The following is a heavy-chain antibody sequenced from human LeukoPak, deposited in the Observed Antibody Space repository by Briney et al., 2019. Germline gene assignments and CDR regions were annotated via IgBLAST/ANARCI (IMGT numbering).Heavy chain of an antibody. V-gene: IGHV3-30-3*01. CDR1: GFTFSSYA. J-gene: IGHJ5*02. CDR3: ARPYSGYDYPGAWFDP. CDR2: ISYDGSNK. D-gene: IGHD5-12*01. Sequence: PGRSLRLSCAASGFTFSSYAMHWVRQAPGKGLEWVAVISYDGSNKYYADSVKGRFTISRDNSKNTLYLQMNSLRAEDTAVYYCARPYSGYDYPGAWFDPWGQGTLVTVSS.